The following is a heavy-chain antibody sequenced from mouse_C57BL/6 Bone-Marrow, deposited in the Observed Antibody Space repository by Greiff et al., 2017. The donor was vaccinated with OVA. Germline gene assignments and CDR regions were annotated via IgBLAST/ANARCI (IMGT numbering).Heavy chain of an antibody. CDR3: ASPGNFDY. CDR2: IDPSDSYT. CDR1: GYTFTSYW. Sequence: QVQLQQPGAELVMPGASVKLSCKASGYTFTSYWMHWVKQRPGQGLEWIGEIDPSDSYTDYNQKFKGKSTLTVDKSSSPAYMQLSSLTSEDSAVYYCASPGNFDYWGQGTTLTVSS. D-gene: IGHD2-1*01. V-gene: IGHV1-69*01. J-gene: IGHJ2*01.